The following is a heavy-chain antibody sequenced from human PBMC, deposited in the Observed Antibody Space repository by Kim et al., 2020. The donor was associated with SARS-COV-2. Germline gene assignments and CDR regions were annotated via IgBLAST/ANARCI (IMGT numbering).Heavy chain of an antibody. Sequence: GRITISRDQSNNTLNLQMNSLSAEDTAVYYCAREISYDYVWGSYRHFDYWGQGTLVTVSS. V-gene: IGHV3-30*07. J-gene: IGHJ4*02. CDR3: AREISYDYVWGSYRHFDY. D-gene: IGHD3-16*01.